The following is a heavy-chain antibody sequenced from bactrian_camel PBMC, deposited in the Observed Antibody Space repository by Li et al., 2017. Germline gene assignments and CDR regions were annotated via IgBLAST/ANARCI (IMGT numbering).Heavy chain of an antibody. CDR3: AAGGRYCSVSWWTEYEYNY. Sequence: DVQLVESGGGLVQAGGSLRLSCTTSGLRFDDNVMSWVRQAPGKGLEWVSGISAGGGGGTNYADSVKGRFSVSRDNAKNTLHLQLNSLKPEDTAMYFCAAGGRYCSVSWWTEYEYNYWARGPRSPSP. J-gene: IGHJ4*01. CDR1: GLRFDDNV. V-gene: IGHV3-1*01. D-gene: IGHD3*01. CDR2: ISAGGGGGT.